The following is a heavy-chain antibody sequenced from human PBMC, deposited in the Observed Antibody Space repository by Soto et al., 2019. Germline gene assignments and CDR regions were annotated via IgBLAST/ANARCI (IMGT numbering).Heavy chain of an antibody. D-gene: IGHD2-15*01. J-gene: IGHJ6*02. CDR2: IIPIFGTA. CDR3: ARGYCSGGSCYYYYYGMDV. V-gene: IGHV1-69*13. Sequence: SVKVSCKASGGTFSSYAISWVRQAPGQGLEWMGGIIPIFGTANYAQKFQGRVTITADESTSTAYMELSSLRSEDTAVYYCARGYCSGGSCYYYYYGMDVWGQGTTVTVSS. CDR1: GGTFSSYA.